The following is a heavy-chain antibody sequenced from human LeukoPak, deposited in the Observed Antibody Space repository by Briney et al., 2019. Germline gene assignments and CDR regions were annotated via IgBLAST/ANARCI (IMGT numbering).Heavy chain of an antibody. CDR1: GLRFSSYG. D-gene: IGHD3-3*01. V-gene: IGHV3-30*02. J-gene: IGHJ6*03. CDR2: IRYDGNNK. Sequence: GGSLRLSCAMSGLRFSSYGMHWVRQAPGKGLEWVAFIRYDGNNKDYADSVKSRFTISRDNSKNTLYLQMNSLRAEDTAVYHCAKDVRFSDDIPDYYMDVWGKGTTVTVSS. CDR3: AKDVRFSDDIPDYYMDV.